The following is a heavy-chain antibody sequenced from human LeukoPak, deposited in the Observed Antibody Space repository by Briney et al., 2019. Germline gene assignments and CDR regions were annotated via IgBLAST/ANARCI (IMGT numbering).Heavy chain of an antibody. CDR2: LYYSGNT. J-gene: IGHJ4*02. Sequence: SETLSLTCTVSGGSISSSSYYWGWLRPPPGKGLVGCGCLYYSGNTYYTPSLKSRVTISVDTSKTQFSLKLISVTAADAPVYFCASDADAEAPFDSWGQGALVTVSA. V-gene: IGHV4-39*01. CDR1: GGSISSSSYY. CDR3: ASDADAEAPFDS.